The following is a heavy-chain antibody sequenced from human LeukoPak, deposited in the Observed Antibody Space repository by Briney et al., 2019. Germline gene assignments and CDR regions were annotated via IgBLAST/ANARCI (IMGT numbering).Heavy chain of an antibody. CDR1: GYTFTGYY. Sequence: VASVKVSCKASGYTFTGYYMHWVRQAPGQGLEWMGWINPNSGGTNYAQKFQGRVTMTRDTSISTAYMELSRLRSDDTAVYYCARGSPRDIVVVPAAPPSAYYYYYYMDVWGKGTTVTVS. D-gene: IGHD2-2*01. CDR3: ARGSPRDIVVVPAAPPSAYYYYYYMDV. V-gene: IGHV1-2*02. J-gene: IGHJ6*03. CDR2: INPNSGGT.